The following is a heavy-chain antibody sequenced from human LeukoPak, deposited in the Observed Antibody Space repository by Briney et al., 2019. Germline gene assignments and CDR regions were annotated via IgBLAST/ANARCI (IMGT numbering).Heavy chain of an antibody. CDR3: ARRVTVTSSWFDP. V-gene: IGHV4-31*02. J-gene: IGHJ5*02. CDR1: GFTFSDYY. Sequence: LRLSCAASGFTFSDYYMSWLRQPPGRGREGIGYIYYSGSTYYNPSLKSRVTISVDTSKNQFSLKLSSVTAADTAVYYCARRVTVTSSWFDPWGQGTLVTVSS. D-gene: IGHD4-17*01. CDR2: IYYSGST.